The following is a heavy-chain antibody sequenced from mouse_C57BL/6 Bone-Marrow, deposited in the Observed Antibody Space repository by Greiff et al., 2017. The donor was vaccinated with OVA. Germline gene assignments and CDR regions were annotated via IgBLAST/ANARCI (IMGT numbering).Heavy chain of an antibody. CDR3: AREANWDPFAY. CDR2: IYPRSGNT. V-gene: IGHV1-81*01. CDR1: GYTFTSSG. J-gene: IGHJ3*01. Sequence: QVPLQQSGAELARPGASVKLSCKASGYTFTSSGISWVKQRPGQGLEWIGEIYPRSGNTYYNEKFKGKATLTADKSSSTAYMELRSLTSEDSAVYFCAREANWDPFAYWGQGTLVTVSA. D-gene: IGHD4-1*01.